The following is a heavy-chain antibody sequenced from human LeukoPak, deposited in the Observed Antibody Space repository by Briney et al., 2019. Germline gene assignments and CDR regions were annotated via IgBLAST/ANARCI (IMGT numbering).Heavy chain of an antibody. V-gene: IGHV1-46*01. D-gene: IGHD3-22*01. CDR2: IDPSGGST. CDR3: ARAYYYDSSGYLVYFDY. CDR1: GYTFTSYY. Sequence: VASVKVSCKASGYTFTSYYMHWVRQAPGQGLEWMGIIDPSGGSTSYAQKFQGRVTMTRDTSTSTVYMELSSLRSEDRAVYYCARAYYYDSSGYLVYFDYWGQGTLVTVSA. J-gene: IGHJ4*02.